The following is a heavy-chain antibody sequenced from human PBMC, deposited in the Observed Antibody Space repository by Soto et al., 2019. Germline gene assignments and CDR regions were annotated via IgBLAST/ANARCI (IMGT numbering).Heavy chain of an antibody. V-gene: IGHV3-30*18. CDR3: AKVFRVTMRGYYFDY. CDR2: ISYDGSNK. Sequence: QVQLVESGGGVVQPGRSLRLSCAASGFTFSSYGMHWVRQAPGKGLEWVAVISYDGSNKYYADSVKGRFTISRDNSKNTLYLQMNSLRAEDTAVYYCAKVFRVTMRGYYFDYWGQGTLVTVSS. J-gene: IGHJ4*02. CDR1: GFTFSSYG. D-gene: IGHD3-22*01.